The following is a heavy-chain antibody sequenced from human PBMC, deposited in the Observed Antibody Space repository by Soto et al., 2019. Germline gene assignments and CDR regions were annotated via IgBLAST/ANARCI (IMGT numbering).Heavy chain of an antibody. V-gene: IGHV1-69*01. J-gene: IGHJ2*01. Sequence: QVQLVQSGAEVKKPGSSVKVSCKASGDTFIRYAISWVRQAPGQGLEWMGGVIPIFATPQYAQKFQGRVTITADESTTTAYMELSSLRSEDTAVYYCARFPLDFGDRYWYFVLWGRGTLVTVSS. CDR3: ARFPLDFGDRYWYFVL. D-gene: IGHD4-17*01. CDR2: VIPIFATP. CDR1: GDTFIRYA.